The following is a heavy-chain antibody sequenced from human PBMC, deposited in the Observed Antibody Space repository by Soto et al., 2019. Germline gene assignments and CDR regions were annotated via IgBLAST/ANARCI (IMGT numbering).Heavy chain of an antibody. CDR2: FDPEDGET. CDR1: GYTLTELS. J-gene: IGHJ3*02. D-gene: IGHD3-22*01. Sequence: ASVKVSCKVSGYTLTELSMHWVRQAPGKGLEWMGGFDPEDGETIYAQKFQGRVTMTEDTSTDTAYMELSSLRSEDTAVYYCATPIVVVTEANDAFDIWGQGTMVTVS. V-gene: IGHV1-24*01. CDR3: ATPIVVVTEANDAFDI.